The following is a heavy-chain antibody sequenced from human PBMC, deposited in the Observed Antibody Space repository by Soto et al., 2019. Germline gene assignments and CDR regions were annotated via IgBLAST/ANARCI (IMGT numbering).Heavy chain of an antibody. CDR1: GGSISSGGYS. V-gene: IGHV4-30-2*01. CDR2: IYHSGST. D-gene: IGHD3-10*01. J-gene: IGHJ5*02. Sequence: KASETLSLTCAVSGGSISSGGYSWSWIRQPPGKGLEWIGYIYHSGSTYYNPSLKSRVTISVDRSKNQFSLKLSSVTAADTAVYYCASRVILWFGEGGWFDPWGQGILVTVSS. CDR3: ASRVILWFGEGGWFDP.